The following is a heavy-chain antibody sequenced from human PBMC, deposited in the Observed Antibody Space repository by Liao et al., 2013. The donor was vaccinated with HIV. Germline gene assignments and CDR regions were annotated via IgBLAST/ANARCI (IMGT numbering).Heavy chain of an antibody. CDR1: GGSISNYY. V-gene: IGHV4-59*12. CDR2: IYYSGST. Sequence: QVQLQESGSGLVKPSETLSLTCTVSGGSISNYYWSWIRQPPGKGLEWIGYIYYSGSTDYNPSLKSRVTMSVDTSKNQFSLKLSSVTAADTAVYYCAAGDSGSYGDWFDPWGQGTLVTVSS. CDR3: AAGDSGSYGDWFDP. D-gene: IGHD1-26*01. J-gene: IGHJ5*02.